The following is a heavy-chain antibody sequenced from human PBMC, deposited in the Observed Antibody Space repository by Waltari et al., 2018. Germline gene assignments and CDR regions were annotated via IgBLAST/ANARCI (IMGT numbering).Heavy chain of an antibody. V-gene: IGHV3-30-3*01. Sequence: VQLVESGGGVVQPGRSLRLSCAAPGFTFSSYALHWVRQAPGKGLEWVAVISYDGSNKYYADSVKGRFTISRDNSKNTLYLQMNSLRAEDTAVYYCARDRRVGDGYNFDYWGQGTLVTVSS. CDR2: ISYDGSNK. CDR3: ARDRRVGDGYNFDY. D-gene: IGHD3-16*01. J-gene: IGHJ4*02. CDR1: GFTFSSYA.